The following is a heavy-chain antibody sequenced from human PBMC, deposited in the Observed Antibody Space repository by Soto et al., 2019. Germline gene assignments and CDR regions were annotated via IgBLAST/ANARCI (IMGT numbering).Heavy chain of an antibody. CDR2: ISGSGSSP. CDR3: AKAGGNCIGGNCPFYNYYYMDV. Sequence: PGGSLRLSCAASGFTFSSYAVSWVRQAPGKELELVSTISGSGSSPYYTDSVRGRFTISRDNSKNTVYLQLNSLRAEDTAIYYCAKAGGNCIGGNCPFYNYYYMDVWGKGTTVTVSS. J-gene: IGHJ6*03. CDR1: GFTFSSYA. V-gene: IGHV3-23*05. D-gene: IGHD2-15*01.